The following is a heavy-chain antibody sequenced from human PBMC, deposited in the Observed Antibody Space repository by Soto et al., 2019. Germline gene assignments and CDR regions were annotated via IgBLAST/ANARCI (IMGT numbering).Heavy chain of an antibody. Sequence: ASVKVSCKASGGTFSSYAISWVRQAPGQGLEWMGGIIPIFGTANYAQKFQGRVTITADESTSTAYMELSSLRSEDTAVYSCARAAYNHRRDFDYWGQGCLVTVSS. CDR2: IIPIFGTA. CDR3: ARAAYNHRRDFDY. V-gene: IGHV1-69*13. D-gene: IGHD1-1*01. CDR1: GGTFSSYA. J-gene: IGHJ4*02.